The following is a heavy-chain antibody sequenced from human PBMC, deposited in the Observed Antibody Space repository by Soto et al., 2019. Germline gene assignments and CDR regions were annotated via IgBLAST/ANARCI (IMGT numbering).Heavy chain of an antibody. CDR1: GGSISSSSYY. J-gene: IGHJ6*03. V-gene: IGHV4-39*01. D-gene: IGHD2-2*01. CDR3: ARQRCSSTSCYFSLIYYYYMDV. Sequence: SETLSLTCTVSGGSISSSSYYWGWIRQPPGKGLEWIGSIYYSGSTYYNPSLKSRVTISVDTSKNQFSLKLSSVTAADTAVYYCARQRCSSTSCYFSLIYYYYMDVWGKGTTVTVSS. CDR2: IYYSGST.